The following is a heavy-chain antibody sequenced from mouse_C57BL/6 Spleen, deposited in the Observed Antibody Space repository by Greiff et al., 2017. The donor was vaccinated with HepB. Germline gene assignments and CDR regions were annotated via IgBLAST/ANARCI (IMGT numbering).Heavy chain of an antibody. CDR1: GFNIKDDY. V-gene: IGHV14-4*01. Sequence: EVQLQQSGAELVRPGASVKLSCTASGFNIKDDYMHWVKQRPEQGLEWIGWIDPENGDTEYASKFQGKATITADTSSNTAYLQLSSLTSEDTAVYYCTTPYEKDWFAYWGQGTLVTVSA. CDR3: TTPYEKDWFAY. J-gene: IGHJ3*01. D-gene: IGHD2-3*01. CDR2: IDPENGDT.